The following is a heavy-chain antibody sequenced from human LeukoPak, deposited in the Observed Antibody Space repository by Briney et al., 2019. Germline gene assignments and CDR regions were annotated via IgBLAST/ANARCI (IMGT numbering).Heavy chain of an antibody. Sequence: GGSLRLSCAASGFTFSSYAMSWVRQAPGEGLEWVSAISGSGGSTYYADSVKGRFTISRDNSKNTLYLQMNSLRAEDTAVYYCAKTLDYYDSSGFHYWGQGTLVTVSS. J-gene: IGHJ4*02. V-gene: IGHV3-23*01. D-gene: IGHD3-22*01. CDR1: GFTFSSYA. CDR2: ISGSGGST. CDR3: AKTLDYYDSSGFHY.